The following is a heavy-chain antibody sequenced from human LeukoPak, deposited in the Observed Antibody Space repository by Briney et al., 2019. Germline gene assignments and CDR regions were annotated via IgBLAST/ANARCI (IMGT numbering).Heavy chain of an antibody. D-gene: IGHD3-22*01. J-gene: IGHJ3*02. Sequence: GGSLRLSCAASGFTFSSYAMSWVRQAPGKGLEWVSAISGSGGSTYYADSVKGRFTISRDNSKNTLYLQMNSLRAEDTAVYYCAKMVEVVILGVNPFDIWGQGTMVTVSS. CDR1: GFTFSSYA. V-gene: IGHV3-23*01. CDR3: AKMVEVVILGVNPFDI. CDR2: ISGSGGST.